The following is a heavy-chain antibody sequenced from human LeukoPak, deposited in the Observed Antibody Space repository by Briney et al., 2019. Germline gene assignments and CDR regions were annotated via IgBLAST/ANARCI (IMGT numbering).Heavy chain of an antibody. CDR2: IYSGDST. Sequence: PGGSLRLSCAASGFTVSSNYMSWVRQAPGKGLEWVSVIYSGDSTYYADSVRGRFTISRDNSKNTLYLQMNSLRVEDTAVYYCARAATAVGYFDYWGQGTLVTVSA. V-gene: IGHV3-53*01. J-gene: IGHJ4*02. D-gene: IGHD4-23*01. CDR1: GFTVSSNY. CDR3: ARAATAVGYFDY.